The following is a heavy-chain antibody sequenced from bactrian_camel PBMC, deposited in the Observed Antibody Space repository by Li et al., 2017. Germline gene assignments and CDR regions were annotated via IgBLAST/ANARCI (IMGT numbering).Heavy chain of an antibody. D-gene: IGHD4*01. V-gene: IGHV3S55*01. Sequence: HVQLVESGGGSVQAGGSLRLRCVVSGYTYPRWCMGWFRQAPRQEREGVAGIDSDGTTAYAPSVKGRFTTSKDNAKNTLYLQMNSLKSEDTAVYYCVMGDHYSDYTLGRLWGQGTQVTVS. CDR2: IDSDGTT. J-gene: IGHJ4*01. CDR1: GYTYPRWC. CDR3: VMGDHYSDYTLGRL.